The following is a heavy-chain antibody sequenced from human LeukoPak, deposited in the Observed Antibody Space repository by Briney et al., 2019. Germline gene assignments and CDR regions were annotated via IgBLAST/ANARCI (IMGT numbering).Heavy chain of an antibody. CDR2: INPNSGGT. D-gene: IGHD3-10*01. Sequence: ASVKVSCKASGYTFTGYYMHWVRQAPGQGLEWMGWINPNSGGTNYAQKFQGRVTMTRDTSISTAYMELSRLRSDDTAVYYCARVSKPYGSGSYYNRGFDYWGQGTLVTVSS. J-gene: IGHJ4*02. V-gene: IGHV1-2*02. CDR1: GYTFTGYY. CDR3: ARVSKPYGSGSYYNRGFDY.